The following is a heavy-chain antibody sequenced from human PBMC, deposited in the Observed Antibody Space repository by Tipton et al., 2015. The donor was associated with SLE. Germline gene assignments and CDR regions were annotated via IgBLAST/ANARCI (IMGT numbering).Heavy chain of an antibody. CDR3: AVYCSSTSCSFDY. Sequence: LSLTCTVSGGSISSGGYYWSWIRQPAGKGLEWVGRIYTSGSTNYNPSLKSRVTISVDTSKNQFSLKLSSVTAADTAVYYCAVYCSSTSCSFDYWGQGTLVTVSS. J-gene: IGHJ4*02. CDR1: GGSISSGGYY. CDR2: IYTSGST. D-gene: IGHD2-2*01. V-gene: IGHV4-61*02.